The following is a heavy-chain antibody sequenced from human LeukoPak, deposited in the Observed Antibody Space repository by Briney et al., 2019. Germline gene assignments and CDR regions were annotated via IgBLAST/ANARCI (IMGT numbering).Heavy chain of an antibody. CDR1: GGSISSSHYY. CDR3: ARQSSDYYYYYIDV. Sequence: KASETLSLTCTVSGGSISSSHYYWGWLPQPPGMGLAWIGCIYYSGTTYYNPSLESRVTISADTPKNRLSLMLTSVTAADTAVYYCARQSSDYYYYYIDVWGEGTTVIVS. J-gene: IGHJ6*03. V-gene: IGHV4-39*01. CDR2: IYYSGTT.